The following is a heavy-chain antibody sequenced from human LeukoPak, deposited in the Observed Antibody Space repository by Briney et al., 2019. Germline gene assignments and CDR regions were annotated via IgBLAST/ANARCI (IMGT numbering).Heavy chain of an antibody. V-gene: IGHV3-21*01. CDR2: ISSSSSYI. CDR1: GFTFSNYA. J-gene: IGHJ4*02. CDR3: ARVGSGYCSSTSCYAPDY. D-gene: IGHD2-2*01. Sequence: PGGSLRLSCAASGFTFSNYAMNWVRQAPGKGLEWVSSISSSSSYIYYADSVKGRFTISRDNAKNSLYLQMNSLRAEDTAVYYCARVGSGYCSSTSCYAPDYWGQGTLVTVSS.